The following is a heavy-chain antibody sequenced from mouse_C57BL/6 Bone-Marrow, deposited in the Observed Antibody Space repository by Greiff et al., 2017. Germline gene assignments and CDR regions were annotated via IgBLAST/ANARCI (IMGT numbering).Heavy chain of an antibody. J-gene: IGHJ4*01. Sequence: EVQLQQSGPVLVKPGASVKMSCKASGYTFTDYYMNWVKQSHGKSLEWIGVINPYNGGTGYNQKFKGKATLTVDKSSSTAYMELNSLTSEDSAVYYCARMITTVVVGPYAMDYWGQGTSVTVSS. CDR1: GYTFTDYY. V-gene: IGHV1-19*01. CDR2: INPYNGGT. D-gene: IGHD1-1*01. CDR3: ARMITTVVVGPYAMDY.